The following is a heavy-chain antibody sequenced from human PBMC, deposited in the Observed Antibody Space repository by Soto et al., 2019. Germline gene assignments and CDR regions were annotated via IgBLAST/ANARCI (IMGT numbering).Heavy chain of an antibody. CDR1: GGSISGSSYY. Sequence: PSETLSLTCTVSGGSISGSSYYWVWFRQPPGRVLEWIGSIYYSGSTFYNPSLKSRVTISVDTSKNQFSLKLSSVTAADTAVYYCARGYCSSFSCYWSDVWFDPWGQGALVTVSS. CDR3: ARGYCSSFSCYWSDVWFDP. D-gene: IGHD2-2*01. V-gene: IGHV4-39*01. CDR2: IYYSGST. J-gene: IGHJ5*02.